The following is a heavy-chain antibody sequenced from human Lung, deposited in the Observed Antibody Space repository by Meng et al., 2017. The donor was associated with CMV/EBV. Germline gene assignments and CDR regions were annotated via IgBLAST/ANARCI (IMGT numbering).Heavy chain of an antibody. CDR2: IYPNTGGA. Sequence: SVXVSXXASGYTFTGYYIHWVRQAPGQGLEWMGCIYPNTGGAKYAQKFQGRVTMTRDTSISTAYMELSSLRSDDTAVYYCARVIAVAGTAPFAYWGQGTXVPVAS. D-gene: IGHD6-19*01. V-gene: IGHV1-2*02. CDR1: GYTFTGYY. CDR3: ARVIAVAGTAPFAY. J-gene: IGHJ4*02.